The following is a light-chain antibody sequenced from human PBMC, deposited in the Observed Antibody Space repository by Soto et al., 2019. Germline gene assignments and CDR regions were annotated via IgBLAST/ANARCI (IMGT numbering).Light chain of an antibody. CDR3: QQYGSSQT. V-gene: IGKV3-20*01. J-gene: IGKJ1*01. CDR2: GAS. CDR1: QSVSSSY. Sequence: EIVLPQSPGTLSLSQGERATLSCRASQSVSSSYLAWYQQKPGQAPRLLIYGASSRATGIPDRFSGSGSGTDFTLTISRLEPEDFAVYYCQQYGSSQTFGQGTRWIS.